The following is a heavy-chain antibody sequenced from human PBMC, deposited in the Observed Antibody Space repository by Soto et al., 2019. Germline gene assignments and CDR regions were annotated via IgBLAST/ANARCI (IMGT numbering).Heavy chain of an antibody. CDR2: ISNSGST. J-gene: IGHJ4*02. V-gene: IGHV4-39*01. CDR1: GDSINSSSKY. Sequence: SETLSLTCAVSGDSINSSSKYWAWIRQPPGKGLEWIGSMYYSGSISNSGSTYYSPSLKSRVTISVDTSKNQFSLKLRSVTAADTAVYYCARPAVANYYFDYWGQGTLVTVSS. D-gene: IGHD6-19*01. CDR3: ARPAVANYYFDY.